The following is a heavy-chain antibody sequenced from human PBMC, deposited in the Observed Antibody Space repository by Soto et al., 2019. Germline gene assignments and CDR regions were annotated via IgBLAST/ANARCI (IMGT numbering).Heavy chain of an antibody. CDR3: AKPYPAEYSSGWYETPFDY. Sequence: GGSLRLSCAASGFTFSSYGMHWVRQAPGKGLEWVAVISYDGSNKYYADSVKGRFTISRDNSKNTLYLQMNSLRAEDTAVYYCAKPYPAEYSSGWYETPFDYWGQGTLVTVSS. CDR2: ISYDGSNK. D-gene: IGHD6-19*01. V-gene: IGHV3-30*18. J-gene: IGHJ4*02. CDR1: GFTFSSYG.